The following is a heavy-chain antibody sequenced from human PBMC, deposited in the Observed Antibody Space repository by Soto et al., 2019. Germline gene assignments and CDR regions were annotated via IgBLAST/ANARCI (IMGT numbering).Heavy chain of an antibody. CDR2: IYYSGST. CDR1: GGSISSSSYY. J-gene: IGHJ6*02. CDR3: ASSPYDILTGYAYYYYGMDV. D-gene: IGHD3-9*01. V-gene: IGHV4-39*01. Sequence: SETLSLTCTVSGGSISSSSYYWGWIRQPPGKGLEWIGSIYYSGSTYYNPSLKGRVTISVDTSKNQFSLKLSSVTAADTAVYYCASSPYDILTGYAYYYYGMDVWGQGTTVTVSS.